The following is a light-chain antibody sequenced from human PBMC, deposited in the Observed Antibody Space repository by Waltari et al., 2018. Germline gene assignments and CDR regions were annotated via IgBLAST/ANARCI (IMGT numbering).Light chain of an antibody. Sequence: EIVLTQSPGTLPLSPGERATLFGRASQSVSRTLAWYQQKPGQAPRLLIYDASSRATGTPDRFSGSGAGTDFSLTISRLEPEDFAVYYCQKYGTLPATFGQGTRVEIK. V-gene: IGKV3-20*01. CDR1: QSVSRT. CDR2: DAS. CDR3: QKYGTLPAT. J-gene: IGKJ1*01.